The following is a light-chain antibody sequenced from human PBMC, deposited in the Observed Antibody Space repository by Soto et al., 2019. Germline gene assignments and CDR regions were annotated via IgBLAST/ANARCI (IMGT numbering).Light chain of an antibody. CDR1: SRDVGGYNY. J-gene: IGLJ3*02. Sequence: QSGLTQPASVPGSPGQSITISCTGTSRDVGGYNYVSGYQQHPGKAPKLMIYEVSNRPSGVSNRFSGSKSGNTASLTISGLQAEDEDDYYCAGWNARVWVFGGATKVTV. V-gene: IGLV2-14*01. CDR2: EVS. CDR3: AGWNARVWV.